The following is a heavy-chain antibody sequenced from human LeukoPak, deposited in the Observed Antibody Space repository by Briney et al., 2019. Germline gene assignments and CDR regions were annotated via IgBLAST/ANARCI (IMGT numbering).Heavy chain of an antibody. CDR2: ISSSSSYI. D-gene: IGHD5-24*01. CDR1: GFTFSSYS. V-gene: IGHV3-21*01. Sequence: GGSLRLSCAASGFTFSSYSMNWVRQAPGKGLEWVSSISSSSSYIYYADSVKGRFTISRDNAKNSLYLQMNSLRAEDTAVYYCARAAIDGVRTWVDYWGQGTLVTVSS. CDR3: ARAAIDGVRTWVDY. J-gene: IGHJ4*02.